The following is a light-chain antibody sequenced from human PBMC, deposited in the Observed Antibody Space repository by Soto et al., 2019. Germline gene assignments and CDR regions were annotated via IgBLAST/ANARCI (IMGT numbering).Light chain of an antibody. CDR2: DVS. J-gene: IGLJ1*01. V-gene: IGLV2-14*01. CDR3: SSYTSSSTPYV. CDR1: SSDVGGYNY. Sequence: QSVLTRPASVSGSPGQSITISCTGTSSDVGGYNYVSWYQQHPGKAPKLMIYDVSNRPSGVSNRFSGSKSGNTASLTVSVLQAEDEADYYCSSYTSSSTPYVFGTGTKVTVL.